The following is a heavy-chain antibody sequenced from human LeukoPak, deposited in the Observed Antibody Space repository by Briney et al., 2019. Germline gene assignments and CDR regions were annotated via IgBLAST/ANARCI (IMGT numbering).Heavy chain of an antibody. CDR2: ISGSGGST. Sequence: GGSLRLSCAASGFTFSSYAMSWVRHAPGKGLEWVSSISGSGGSTYYADSVKGRFTISRDNSKNTLYLQMNSLRAEDTAVYYCAKDLRWYSSGRWGVYWGQGTLVTVSS. D-gene: IGHD6-19*01. CDR3: AKDLRWYSSGRWGVY. V-gene: IGHV3-23*01. CDR1: GFTFSSYA. J-gene: IGHJ4*02.